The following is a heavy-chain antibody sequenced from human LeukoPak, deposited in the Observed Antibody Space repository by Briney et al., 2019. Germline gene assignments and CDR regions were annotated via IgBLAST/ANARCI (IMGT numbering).Heavy chain of an antibody. CDR1: GGSISSYY. CDR3: ARTSIAARPYYYYMDV. J-gene: IGHJ6*03. CDR2: IYYSGST. D-gene: IGHD6-6*01. V-gene: IGHV4-59*01. Sequence: SETLSLTCTVSGGSISSYYWSWIRQPPGKGLEWIGYIYYSGSTNYNPSLKSRVTISVDTSKNQSSLKLSSVTAADTAVYYCARTSIAARPYYYYMDVWGKGTTVTVSS.